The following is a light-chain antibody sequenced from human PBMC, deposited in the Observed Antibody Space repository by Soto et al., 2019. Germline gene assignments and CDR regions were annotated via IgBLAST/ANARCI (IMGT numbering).Light chain of an antibody. V-gene: IGKV1-39*01. CDR1: QTINSY. CDR3: QNGGA. J-gene: IGKJ3*01. Sequence: IQMTQSPSSLSASVGDRVTITCRASQTINSYLHWYQQKPGKAPKLLIYNSYILQSGVPSRFSGSGSCTDSTLTISKLQPEDFATYSWQNGGAFGPGTKVDIK. CDR2: NSY.